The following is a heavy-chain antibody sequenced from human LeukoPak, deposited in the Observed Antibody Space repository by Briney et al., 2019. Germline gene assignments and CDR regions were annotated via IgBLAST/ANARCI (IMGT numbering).Heavy chain of an antibody. CDR3: ATEPRNYYYYYMDV. Sequence: GGSLRLSCAASGFTFSSYAMSWVRQAPGKGLEWVSAISGSGGSTYYADSVKGRFTISRDNFRNTLYLQMNSLRAEDTAVYYCATEPRNYYYYYMDVWGKGTTVTVSS. D-gene: IGHD1-14*01. J-gene: IGHJ6*03. V-gene: IGHV3-23*01. CDR1: GFTFSSYA. CDR2: ISGSGGST.